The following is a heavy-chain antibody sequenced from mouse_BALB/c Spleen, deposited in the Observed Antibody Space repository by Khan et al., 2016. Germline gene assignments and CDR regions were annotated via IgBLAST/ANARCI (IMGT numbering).Heavy chain of an antibody. J-gene: IGHJ1*01. V-gene: IGHV9-3-1*01. CDR3: ATYRYYYGSSGYFDV. CDR1: GYTFTNYG. Sequence: QIQLVQSGPELKKPGKTVKISCKASGYTFTNYGMNWVKQAPGKGLKWMGWINTYSGESTYADDFKGRFAFSLETSANTAYLQINNLKNEDTATYFGATYRYYYGSSGYFDVWGAGTTVTVSS. CDR2: INTYSGES. D-gene: IGHD1-1*01.